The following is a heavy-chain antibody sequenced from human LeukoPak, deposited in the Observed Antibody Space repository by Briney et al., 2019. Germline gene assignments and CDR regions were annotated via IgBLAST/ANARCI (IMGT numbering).Heavy chain of an antibody. J-gene: IGHJ4*02. V-gene: IGHV4-34*01. D-gene: IGHD2-2*02. CDR2: INHSGST. Sequence: SETLSLTCAVYGGSFSGYYWSWIRQPPGKGLEWIGEINHSGSTNYNPSLKSRVTISVDTSKNQFSLKLSSVTAADTAVYYCARGGEYCSSTSYYTRDYWGQGTLVTVSS. CDR1: GGSFSGYY. CDR3: ARGGEYCSSTSYYTRDY.